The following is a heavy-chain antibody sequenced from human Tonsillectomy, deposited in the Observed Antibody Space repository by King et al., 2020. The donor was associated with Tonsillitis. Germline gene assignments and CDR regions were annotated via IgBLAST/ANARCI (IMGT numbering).Heavy chain of an antibody. D-gene: IGHD1-26*01. J-gene: IGHJ5*02. CDR2: FDPEDGET. CDR1: GYTLTELS. Sequence: QLVQSGAEVKKPGASVKVSCKVSGYTLTELSMHWVRQAPGKGLEWMGGFDPEDGETIYAQKFQGRVTMTEDTSTDTAYMELSSLRSEDTAVYYCATVFSPLSHVAATTSWFDPWGQGTLVTVSS. CDR3: ATVFSPLSHVAATTSWFDP. V-gene: IGHV1-24*01.